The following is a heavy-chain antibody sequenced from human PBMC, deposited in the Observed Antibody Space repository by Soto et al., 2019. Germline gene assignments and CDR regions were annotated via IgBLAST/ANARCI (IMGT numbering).Heavy chain of an antibody. J-gene: IGHJ5*02. CDR2: INTGNGDT. Sequence: QVQLVQSGAEVKKPGASVRVSCQASGYTFTNYAMNWVRQAPGQRLEWMGWINTGNGDTKYSQKFQGRVTITRDTSASIVYMELSSLRSEDTGLYYCARDDYGDPLNYYFDPWGQGTLVTVSS. CDR1: GYTFTNYA. V-gene: IGHV1-3*04. D-gene: IGHD4-17*01. CDR3: ARDDYGDPLNYYFDP.